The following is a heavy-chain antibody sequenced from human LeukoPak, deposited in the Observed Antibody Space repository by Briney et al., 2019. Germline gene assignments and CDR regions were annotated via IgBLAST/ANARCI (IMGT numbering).Heavy chain of an antibody. J-gene: IGHJ6*02. CDR3: TSGNGYTXYYYYFGMDV. V-gene: IGHV3-73*01. CDR2: IRSKANNYAT. CDR1: GFSFSDFA. Sequence: GGSLRLSCAASGFSFSDFAMHWVRQASGKGLEWVGRIRSKANNYATAYAASVKGRFTISRDESENTTYLQLNSLNTEDTAVYYCTSGNGYTXYYYYFGMDVXGQGTTVTVS. D-gene: IGHD5-18*01.